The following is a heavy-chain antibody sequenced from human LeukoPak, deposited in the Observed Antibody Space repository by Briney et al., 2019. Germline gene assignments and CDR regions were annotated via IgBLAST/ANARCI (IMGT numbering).Heavy chain of an antibody. CDR1: GGSISSYY. V-gene: IGHV4-4*09. J-gene: IGHJ4*02. D-gene: IGHD3-22*01. CDR2: IYTSGST. CDR3: ARHGVSSGFRLYYFDY. Sequence: SETLSLTCTVSGGSISSYYWSWIRQPPGKGLEWIVYIYTSGSTNYNPSLKSRVTISVDTSKNQFSLKLSSVTAADTAVYYCARHGVSSGFRLYYFDYCGQGTLVTVSS.